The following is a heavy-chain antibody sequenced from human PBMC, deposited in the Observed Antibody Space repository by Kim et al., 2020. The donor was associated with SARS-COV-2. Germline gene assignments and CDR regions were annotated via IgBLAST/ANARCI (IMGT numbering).Heavy chain of an antibody. J-gene: IGHJ4*02. D-gene: IGHD3-10*01. V-gene: IGHV5-51*01. Sequence: SPSFQSKVTISADTSISTVYLQWSNLKASDTAMYYCARPPAMVPGVGVDYWGQGTLVTVSS. CDR3: ARPPAMVPGVGVDY.